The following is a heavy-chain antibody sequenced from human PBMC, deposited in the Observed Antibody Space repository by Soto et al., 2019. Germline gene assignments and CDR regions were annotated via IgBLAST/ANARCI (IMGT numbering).Heavy chain of an antibody. D-gene: IGHD3-22*01. Sequence: QVQLVQSGAEVKKPGSSVKISSKASGGTFSSYAISWVRQAPGQGLEWMGGIIPIFGTANYAQKFQGRVTIPADEAKSTAYMELSSLRSEDTAVYYCASQLDDSSVVHYYGMDVWGQGTTVTFSS. V-gene: IGHV1-69*01. CDR3: ASQLDDSSVVHYYGMDV. CDR1: GGTFSSYA. CDR2: IIPIFGTA. J-gene: IGHJ6*02.